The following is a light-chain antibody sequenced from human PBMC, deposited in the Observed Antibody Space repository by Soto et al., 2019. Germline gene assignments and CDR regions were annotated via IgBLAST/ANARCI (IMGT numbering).Light chain of an antibody. CDR1: QSISSK. Sequence: DIQMTQSPSTLSASVGDIVTITCRASQSISSKLALYQQKVGKAPKLLIYRASSLESGVPSRFSGSGSGTEFTLTISSLQPDDFATYYCQQYNSYPLTFGGGTKVDIK. CDR3: QQYNSYPLT. V-gene: IGKV1-5*03. J-gene: IGKJ4*01. CDR2: RAS.